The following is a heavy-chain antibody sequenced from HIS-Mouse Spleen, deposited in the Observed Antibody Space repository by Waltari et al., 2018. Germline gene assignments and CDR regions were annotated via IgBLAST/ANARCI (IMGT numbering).Heavy chain of an antibody. D-gene: IGHD1-1*01. CDR1: GGSFSGYY. CDR2: INHSETA. Sequence: QVQLQQWGAGLLKPSETLSLTCAVYGGSFSGYYWSWIRQPPGKGLEWIGEINHSETATYTPSLKIRVTISVDTSKNQFSLKLSSVTAADTAVYYCARGRFHSWNDAFDIWGQGTMVTVSS. J-gene: IGHJ3*02. V-gene: IGHV4-34*01. CDR3: ARGRFHSWNDAFDI.